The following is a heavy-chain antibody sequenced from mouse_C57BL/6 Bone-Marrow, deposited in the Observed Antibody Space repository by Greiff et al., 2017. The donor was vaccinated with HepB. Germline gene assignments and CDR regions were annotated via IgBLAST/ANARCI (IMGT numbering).Heavy chain of an antibody. V-gene: IGHV1-59*01. J-gene: IGHJ2*01. CDR1: GYTFTSYW. CDR2: IDPSDSYT. Sequence: QVQLQQPGAELVRPGTSVKLSCKASGYTFTSYWMHWVKQRPGQGLEWIGVIDPSDSYTNYNQKFKGKATLTVDTSSSTAYMQLSSLTSEDSAVYYCAMSYYGSPFDYWGQGTTLTVSS. D-gene: IGHD1-1*01. CDR3: AMSYYGSPFDY.